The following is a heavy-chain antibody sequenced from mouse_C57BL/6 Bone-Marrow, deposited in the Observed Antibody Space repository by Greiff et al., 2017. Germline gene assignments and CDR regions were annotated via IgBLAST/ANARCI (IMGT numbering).Heavy chain of an antibody. J-gene: IGHJ3*01. CDR1: GYNFTNYW. V-gene: IGHV1-63*01. Sequence: QVQLQQSGAELVRPGTSVKMSCKASGYNFTNYWIGWAKQRPGHGLEWIGDIYPGGGYTNYNEKFKGKATLTADKTSSTAYMQFRSLTSEDSAIYYCASSHYSGSRAWFAYWGQGTLVTVSA. CDR3: ASSHYSGSRAWFAY. D-gene: IGHD1-1*01. CDR2: IYPGGGYT.